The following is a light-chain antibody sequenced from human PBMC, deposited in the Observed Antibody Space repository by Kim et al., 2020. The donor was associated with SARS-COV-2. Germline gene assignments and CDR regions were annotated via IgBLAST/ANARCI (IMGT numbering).Light chain of an antibody. Sequence: QSVTLSCTGTNSDVGGYNYVSWYQQHPGKAPKLMIYEVSKRPSGVPDRFSGSKSGNTASLTVSGLQAEDEADYYCSSYAGSNNPYVFGTGTKVTVL. CDR2: EVS. V-gene: IGLV2-8*01. CDR3: SSYAGSNNPYV. J-gene: IGLJ1*01. CDR1: NSDVGGYNY.